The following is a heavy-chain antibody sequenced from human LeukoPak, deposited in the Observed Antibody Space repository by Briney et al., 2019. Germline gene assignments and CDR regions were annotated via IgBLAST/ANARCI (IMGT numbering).Heavy chain of an antibody. CDR2: IYSGGST. J-gene: IGHJ4*02. Sequence: GGSLRLSCAASGFTVSSNYMSWVRQAPGKGLEWVSVIYSGGSTYYADSVKGRFTISRDNSKNTLYLQMKSLRAEDTAVYYCARAYSSSFNFDYWGQGTLVTVSS. CDR3: ARAYSSSFNFDY. D-gene: IGHD6-6*01. V-gene: IGHV3-66*01. CDR1: GFTVSSNY.